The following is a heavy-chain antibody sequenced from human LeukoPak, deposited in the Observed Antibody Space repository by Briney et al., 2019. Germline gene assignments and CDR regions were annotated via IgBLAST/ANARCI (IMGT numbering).Heavy chain of an antibody. J-gene: IGHJ4*02. CDR2: ISWSGDNT. CDR1: GFIFSTYA. V-gene: IGHV3-23*01. D-gene: IGHD2-2*02. Sequence: GGSLRLSCAASGFIFSTYAMSWVRQAPGKRLEWVSVISWSGDNTCYADSVKGRFTISRDNSKNTLYLQMNSLRAEDTALYYCAKAGCTSTSCYNNNWGQGTLVTVSS. CDR3: AKAGCTSTSCYNNN.